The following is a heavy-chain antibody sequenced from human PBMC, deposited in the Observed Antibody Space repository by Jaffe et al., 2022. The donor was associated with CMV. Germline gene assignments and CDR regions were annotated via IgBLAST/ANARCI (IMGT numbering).Heavy chain of an antibody. D-gene: IGHD3-10*01. CDR1: GYTFKDFY. Sequence: QVQLVQSGAEVKKPGASVRVSCKTSGYTFKDFYLHWVRQAPGQGLEWMGWINPNSGATNYAPKFQGSVTFTRDTSVSTAYLALSSLRSDDTAVYYCARMYFGSDSYRDYWGQGTLVIVSS. CDR3: ARMYFGSDSYRDY. V-gene: IGHV1-2*02. CDR2: INPNSGAT. J-gene: IGHJ4*02.